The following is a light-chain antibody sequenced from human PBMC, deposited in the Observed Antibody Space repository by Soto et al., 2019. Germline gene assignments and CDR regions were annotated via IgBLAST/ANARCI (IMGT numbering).Light chain of an antibody. V-gene: IGKV3-15*01. CDR2: GAS. CDR1: QSVSSN. Sequence: EVVMTQSPATLSESPGERATLSCRASQSVSSNLAWYQQKPGQAPRLVIYGASTRATGIPARFSGSGSGTEFTLTISSLQLEDFALYYCQQYNNWPPWTFGQGTKVDIK. J-gene: IGKJ1*01. CDR3: QQYNNWPPWT.